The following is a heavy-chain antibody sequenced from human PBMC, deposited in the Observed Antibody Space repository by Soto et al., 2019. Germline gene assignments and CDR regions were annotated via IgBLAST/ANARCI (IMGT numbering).Heavy chain of an antibody. V-gene: IGHV4-59*01. CDR1: GGSISSYY. J-gene: IGHJ4*02. Sequence: PSETLSLTCTVSGGSISSYYWSWIRQPPGKGLEWIGYIYYSGSTNYNPSLKSRVTISVDTSKNQFSLKLSSVTAADTAVYYCARVAQYDFWSGYSYSSGWYYFDYWGQGTLVTVS. D-gene: IGHD3-3*01. CDR2: IYYSGST. CDR3: ARVAQYDFWSGYSYSSGWYYFDY.